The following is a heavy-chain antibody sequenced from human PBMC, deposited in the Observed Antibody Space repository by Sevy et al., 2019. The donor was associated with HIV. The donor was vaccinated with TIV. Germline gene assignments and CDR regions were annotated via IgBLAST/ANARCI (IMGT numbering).Heavy chain of an antibody. CDR1: GFTFSSYG. CDR2: KKQDGSEK. CDR3: ARGEGYCSGGSCYAWGAFDI. D-gene: IGHD2-15*01. V-gene: IGHV3-7*03. J-gene: IGHJ3*02. Sequence: GGSLRLSCAASGFTFSSYGMHWVRQAPGKGLEWVANKKQDGSEKYYVDSVKGRFTISRDNAKNSLYLQMNSLRAEDTAVYYCARGEGYCSGGSCYAWGAFDIWGQGTMVTVSS.